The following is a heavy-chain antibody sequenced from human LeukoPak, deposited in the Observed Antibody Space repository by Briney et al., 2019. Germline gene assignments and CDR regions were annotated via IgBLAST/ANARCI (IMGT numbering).Heavy chain of an antibody. Sequence: GGSLRLSCTASGFTLSSYEMSWIRQAPGKGLEWVSSIDYSGGDTHYADSVKGRFTISRDNSKNTLYLQMNSLRAEDTAVYYCAKGGVGTTVSIFDYWGQGTLVTVSS. D-gene: IGHD4-17*01. J-gene: IGHJ4*02. CDR3: AKGGVGTTVSIFDY. CDR1: GFTLSSYE. V-gene: IGHV3-23*01. CDR2: IDYSGGDT.